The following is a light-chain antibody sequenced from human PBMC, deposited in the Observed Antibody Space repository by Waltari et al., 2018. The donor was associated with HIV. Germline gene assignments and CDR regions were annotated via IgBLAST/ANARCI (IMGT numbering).Light chain of an antibody. CDR2: EVT. Sequence: QSALTQPPSASGSPGQSVTISCTGTSSDVGGYNYVSWYQQHPGNAPKLIIYEVTERPSGVPYRFSGSKSGNTASLTVSGLQAEDEADYYCSSYAGSNKLVFGGGTKLTVV. J-gene: IGLJ2*01. V-gene: IGLV2-8*01. CDR3: SSYAGSNKLV. CDR1: SSDVGGYNY.